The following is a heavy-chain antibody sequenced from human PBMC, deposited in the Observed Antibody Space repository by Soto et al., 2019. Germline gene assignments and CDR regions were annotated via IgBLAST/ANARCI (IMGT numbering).Heavy chain of an antibody. D-gene: IGHD3-10*01. CDR2: IYYSGST. CDR1: GGSISSGDYY. J-gene: IGHJ4*02. CDR3: ARAYGSGSYFFFGYYFDY. V-gene: IGHV4-30-4*01. Sequence: QVQLQESGPGLVKPSQTLSLTCTVSGGSISSGDYYWSWIRQPPGKGLEWIGYIYYSGSTYYNPSLKSRVTISVDTSKNQLSLKLSSVTAADTAVYYCARAYGSGSYFFFGYYFDYWGQGTLVTVSS.